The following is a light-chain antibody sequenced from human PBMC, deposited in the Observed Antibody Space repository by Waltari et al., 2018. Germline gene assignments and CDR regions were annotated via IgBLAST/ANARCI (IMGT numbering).Light chain of an antibody. J-gene: IGLJ2*01. CDR2: DVN. CDR1: SSDIGGYDF. V-gene: IGLV2-14*03. Sequence: QSTLTQPASVSGSRGQTITISCTGTSSDIGGYDFVSWYQQFPGKAPKLIIYDVNNRPPGCPVCFSGFKSGNTASLTISGLQPEDEAEYYCSSYTSTNTHVVFGGGTKLTVL. CDR3: SSYTSTNTHVV.